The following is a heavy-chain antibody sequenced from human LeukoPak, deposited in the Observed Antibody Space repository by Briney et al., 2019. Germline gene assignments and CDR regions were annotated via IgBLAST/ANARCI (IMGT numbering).Heavy chain of an antibody. Sequence: AGGSLRLSCAASGFSVSQQFMNWVRQAPGKGLEWVAVIYDGDTTKYADSVKGRFTISRDKSENTLYLQMNSLRVEDTAVYYCFSLDVASWGQGTRVTVSS. D-gene: IGHD2-2*03. J-gene: IGHJ4*02. CDR2: IYDGDTT. CDR3: FSLDVAS. V-gene: IGHV3-53*01. CDR1: GFSVSQQF.